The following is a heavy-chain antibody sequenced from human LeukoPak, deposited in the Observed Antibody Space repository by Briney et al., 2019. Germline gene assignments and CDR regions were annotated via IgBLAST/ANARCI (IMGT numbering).Heavy chain of an antibody. CDR3: ARDRVLAVAGTTYYYGMDV. V-gene: IGHV1-2*02. CDR1: GYTFTGYY. J-gene: IGHJ6*02. CDR2: INPNSGGT. D-gene: IGHD6-19*01. Sequence: ASVKVSCKASGYTFTGYYMHWVRQAPGQGLEWMGWINPNSGGTNYAQKFQGRVTMTRDTSISTAYMELSRLRSDDTAVYYCARDRVLAVAGTTYYYGMDVWGQGTTVTVSS.